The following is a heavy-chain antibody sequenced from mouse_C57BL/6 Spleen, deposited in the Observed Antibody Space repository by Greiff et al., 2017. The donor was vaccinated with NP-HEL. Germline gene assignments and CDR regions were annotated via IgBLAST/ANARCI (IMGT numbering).Heavy chain of an antibody. CDR1: GFSLTSYG. J-gene: IGHJ4*01. V-gene: IGHV2-6*01. CDR3: ATSYYYGSGGAMDY. Sequence: VQLVESGPGLVAPSQSLSITCTVSGFSLTSYGVDWVRQSPGKGLEWLGVIWGVGSTNYNSALKSRLSISKDNSKSQVFLKMNSLQTDDTAMYYCATSYYYGSGGAMDYWGQGTSVTVSS. CDR2: IWGVGST. D-gene: IGHD1-1*01.